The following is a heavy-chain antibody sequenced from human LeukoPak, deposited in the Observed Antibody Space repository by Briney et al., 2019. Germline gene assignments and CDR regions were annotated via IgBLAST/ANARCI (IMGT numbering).Heavy chain of an antibody. Sequence: SETLSLTCTVSGGSISSYYWSWIRQPPGKGLEWIGYIYYSGSTNYNPSLKSRVTISVDTSKNQFSLKLSSVTAADTAVYYCAGSYYYDQFGYWGQGTLVTVSS. J-gene: IGHJ4*02. CDR3: AGSYYYDQFGY. D-gene: IGHD3-22*01. CDR2: IYYSGST. CDR1: GGSISSYY. V-gene: IGHV4-59*01.